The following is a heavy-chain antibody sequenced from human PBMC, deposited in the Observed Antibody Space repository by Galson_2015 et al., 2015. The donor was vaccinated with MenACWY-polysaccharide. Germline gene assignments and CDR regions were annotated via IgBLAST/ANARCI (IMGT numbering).Heavy chain of an antibody. CDR1: GFTFTDYA. V-gene: IGHV3-30*18. Sequence: SLRLSCAVSGFTFTDYAMHWVRQAPGKGLDWVAVISYDGSKQYYADSVKGRVTVSRDDSKNTVYLQMNSPRPDDTAVYFCTKDRPLRGVTKFYYGMDVWGQGYTVIVSS. CDR2: ISYDGSKQ. CDR3: TKDRPLRGVTKFYYGMDV. D-gene: IGHD2-21*02. J-gene: IGHJ6*02.